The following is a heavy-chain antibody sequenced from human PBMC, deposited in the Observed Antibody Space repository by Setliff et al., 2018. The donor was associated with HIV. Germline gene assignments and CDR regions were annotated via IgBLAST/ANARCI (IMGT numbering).Heavy chain of an antibody. V-gene: IGHV4-30-4*08. D-gene: IGHD1-26*01. CDR2: IYYTGDT. CDR1: GGSISNGDHY. Sequence: SETLSLTCTVSGGSISNGDHYWAWIRQSPGKGLEWIGYIYYTGDTYYRSSLESRVTISVDTSNNQFSLNLTSVTAADTAVYYCARLGYSGSLVGAFDIWGQGTMVTVSS. CDR3: ARLGYSGSLVGAFDI. J-gene: IGHJ3*02.